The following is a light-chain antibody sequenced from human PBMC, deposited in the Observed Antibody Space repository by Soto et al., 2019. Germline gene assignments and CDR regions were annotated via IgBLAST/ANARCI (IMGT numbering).Light chain of an antibody. CDR3: SSYTSSSTRV. V-gene: IGLV2-14*01. CDR1: SSDVGGYNY. J-gene: IGLJ2*01. Sequence: QSVLTRPASVSGSPGQSITISCTGTSSDVGGYNYVSWYQQHPGKAPKLIIYEVSNRPSGVSNRFSGSKSGNTASLTISGLQAEDEADYYCSSYTSSSTRVFGGGTKLTVL. CDR2: EVS.